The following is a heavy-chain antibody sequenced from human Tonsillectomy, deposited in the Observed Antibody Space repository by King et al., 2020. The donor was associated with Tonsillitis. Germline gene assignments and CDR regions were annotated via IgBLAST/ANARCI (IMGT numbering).Heavy chain of an antibody. CDR2: IYPGDSDT. D-gene: IGHD2-15*01. J-gene: IGHJ4*02. CDR3: ARQYILGYCSGGSCLLGYFDY. CDR1: GYSFTSYW. V-gene: IGHV5-51*01. Sequence: QLVQSGAEVKKPGESLKISCKGSGYSFTSYWIGWVRQMPGKGLEWMGIIYPGDSDTRYSPSFQGQVTISADKSISTAYLQWSSLKASDTAMYYCARQYILGYCSGGSCLLGYFDYWGQGTLVTVSS.